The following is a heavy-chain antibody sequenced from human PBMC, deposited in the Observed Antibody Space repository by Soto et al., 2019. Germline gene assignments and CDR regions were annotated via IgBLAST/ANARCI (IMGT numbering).Heavy chain of an antibody. V-gene: IGHV4-59*01. J-gene: IGHJ4*02. CDR3: ARDDSSGYYSDY. CDR1: GGSISSYY. D-gene: IGHD3-22*01. Sequence: PSETLSLTCTVSGGSISSYYWSWIRQPPGKGLEWIGYIYYSGSTNYNPSLKSRVTISVDTSKNQFSLKLSSVTAADTAVYYCARDDSSGYYSDYWGQGTLVTVSS. CDR2: IYYSGST.